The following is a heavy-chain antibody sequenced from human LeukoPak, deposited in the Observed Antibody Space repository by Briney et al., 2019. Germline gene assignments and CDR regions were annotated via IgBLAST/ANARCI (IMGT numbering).Heavy chain of an antibody. CDR1: GGSISSGSYY. Sequence: SQTLSLTCTVSGGSISSGSYYWSWIRQPAGRGLEWIGRIYTSGSTNYNPSLKSRVTMSVDTSKNQFSLKLSSVTAADTAVYYCARTSSSLYFQHWGQGTLVTVSS. CDR3: ARTSSSLYFQH. D-gene: IGHD6-6*01. V-gene: IGHV4-61*02. J-gene: IGHJ1*01. CDR2: IYTSGST.